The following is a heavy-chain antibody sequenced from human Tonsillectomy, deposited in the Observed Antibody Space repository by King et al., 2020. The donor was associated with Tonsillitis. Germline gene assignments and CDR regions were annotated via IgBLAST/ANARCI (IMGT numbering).Heavy chain of an antibody. D-gene: IGHD7-27*01. J-gene: IGHJ6*03. V-gene: IGHV3-9*01. CDR2: ISWDSGII. CDR1: GFTFDDYA. Sequence: VQLVESGGGLVQPGRSLRLSCAASGFTFDDYAMHWVRHPPGKGLEWVSGISWDSGIIDYADSVMGRFTISRDNAKNSLYLQMNSLRPEDTALYYCAKDTLGMRNYYYYMAVWGKGTTVTVSS. CDR3: AKDTLGMRNYYYYMAV.